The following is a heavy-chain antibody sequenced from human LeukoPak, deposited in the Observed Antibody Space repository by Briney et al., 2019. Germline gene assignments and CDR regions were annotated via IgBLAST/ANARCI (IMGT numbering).Heavy chain of an antibody. D-gene: IGHD3-3*01. CDR1: GGTFRSYA. CDR3: ARDRPRFFEPYYFDY. CDR2: IIPIFGTA. J-gene: IGHJ4*02. Sequence: WVKVSCEASGGTFRSYAISWVRQAPGRGRGWMGGIIPIFGTANYAQKFQGRVTITADESTTTAYMELSSLRSEDTAVYYCARDRPRFFEPYYFDYWGQGTLVTVSS. V-gene: IGHV1-69*01.